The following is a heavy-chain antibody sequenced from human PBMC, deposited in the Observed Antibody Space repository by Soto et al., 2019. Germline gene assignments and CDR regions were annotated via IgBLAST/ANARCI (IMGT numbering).Heavy chain of an antibody. CDR2: ISYDGSNK. V-gene: IGHV3-30*18. D-gene: IGHD6-19*01. Sequence: GGSLRLSCAASGFTLSTYGMHWVRQAPGKGLEWVTVISYDGSNKYYADSVKGRFTISRDNSKNTLYLQMNSLRPEDTAVYYCAKDRGEGIAVAGTDQIPDYYTYYGMDVWGQGTTVTVSS. CDR3: AKDRGEGIAVAGTDQIPDYYTYYGMDV. CDR1: GFTLSTYG. J-gene: IGHJ6*02.